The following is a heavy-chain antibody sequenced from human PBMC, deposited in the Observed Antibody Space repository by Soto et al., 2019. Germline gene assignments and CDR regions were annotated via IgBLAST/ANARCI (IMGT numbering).Heavy chain of an antibody. J-gene: IGHJ6*02. CDR3: ASLIVVVPAAIDRYYHYGMAV. CDR1: GGTFSSYA. CDR2: IIPIFGTA. Sequence: ASVKVSCKASGGTFSSYAISWVRQAPGQGLEWMGGIIPIFGTANYAQKFQGRVTITADESTSTAYMELSSLRSEDTAVYYCASLIVVVPAAIDRYYHYGMAVWGQGTKVTVSS. D-gene: IGHD2-2*01. V-gene: IGHV1-69*13.